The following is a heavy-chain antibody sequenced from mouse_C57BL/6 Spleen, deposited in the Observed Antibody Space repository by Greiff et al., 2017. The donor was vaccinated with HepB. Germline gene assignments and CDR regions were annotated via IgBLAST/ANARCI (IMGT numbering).Heavy chain of an antibody. J-gene: IGHJ4*01. Sequence: VQLQQSGAELVRPGTSVKVSCKASGYAFTNYLIEWVKQRPGQGLEWIGVINPGSGGTNYNEKFKGKATLTADKSSSTAYMQLSSLTSEASAVYFCATQDFSVVGLDYWGQGTSVTVSS. CDR1: GYAFTNYL. D-gene: IGHD1-1*01. CDR3: ATQDFSVVGLDY. V-gene: IGHV1-54*01. CDR2: INPGSGGT.